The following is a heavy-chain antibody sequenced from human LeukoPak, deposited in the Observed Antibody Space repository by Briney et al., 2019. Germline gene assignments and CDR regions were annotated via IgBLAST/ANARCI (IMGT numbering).Heavy chain of an antibody. CDR3: VRSMSGRNDL. J-gene: IGHJ5*02. D-gene: IGHD3-3*01. CDR1: GFTFSNYW. Sequence: GGSLRLSCAGSGFTFSNYWVHCVRQAPGKGLVWVSRINVEGTRTDYADSVRGRFTISRDNAKNTLYLQMNGLTAEDTAIYYCVRSMSGRNDLWGQGTLVSVSA. V-gene: IGHV3-74*01. CDR2: INVEGTRT.